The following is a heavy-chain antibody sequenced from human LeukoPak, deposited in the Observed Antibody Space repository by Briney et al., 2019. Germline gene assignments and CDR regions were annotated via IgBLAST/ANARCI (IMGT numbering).Heavy chain of an antibody. J-gene: IGHJ3*02. Sequence: SEPLSLTRTVSGGSISSFYWSWLRQPPGKGLEWIGYFYYSGSTNYNPSLKSRVTISVDTSKKQFSLKLSSVTAADTAVYYCARDLVTVTKGFDIWGQGTMVSVSS. V-gene: IGHV4-59*12. D-gene: IGHD4-17*01. CDR1: GGSISSFY. CDR2: FYYSGST. CDR3: ARDLVTVTKGFDI.